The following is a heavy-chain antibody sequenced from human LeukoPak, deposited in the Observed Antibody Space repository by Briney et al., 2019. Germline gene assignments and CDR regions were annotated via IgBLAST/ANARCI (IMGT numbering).Heavy chain of an antibody. Sequence: SVKVSCKASGGTFSSYAISGVRQAPGQGLAWMGGIIPIFGTANYAQKFQGRVTSTTDESTSTAYVELSSRRSEDTAVYYCARVHTRRGYSYGPADYWGQGTLVTVSS. CDR1: GGTFSSYA. CDR2: IIPIFGTA. CDR3: ARVHTRRGYSYGPADY. D-gene: IGHD5-18*01. J-gene: IGHJ4*02. V-gene: IGHV1-69*05.